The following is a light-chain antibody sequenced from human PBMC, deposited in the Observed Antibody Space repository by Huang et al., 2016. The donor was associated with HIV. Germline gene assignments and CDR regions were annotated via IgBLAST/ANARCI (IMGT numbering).Light chain of an antibody. V-gene: IGKV1-39*01. Sequence: DIQMTQSPSSLSASVGDRVTISCRASQTIRSFLNWYQQKPGKAPKLLIYGASTLQSGVPSRFSGSGSGTEFTLTISSLQPEDFATYFCQQSYSTLTFGGGTKVEIK. J-gene: IGKJ4*01. CDR1: QTIRSF. CDR2: GAS. CDR3: QQSYSTLT.